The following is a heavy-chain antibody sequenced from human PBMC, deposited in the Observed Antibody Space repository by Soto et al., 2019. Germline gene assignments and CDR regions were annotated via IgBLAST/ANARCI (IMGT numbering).Heavy chain of an antibody. CDR3: ARLRYSSSWLAYYGMDV. CDR1: GYTFTSYG. D-gene: IGHD6-13*01. CDR2: ISAYNGNT. J-gene: IGHJ6*02. V-gene: IGHV1-18*04. Sequence: QVQLVQSGAEVKKPGASVKVSCKASGYTFTSYGISWVRQAPGQGLEGMGWISAYNGNTNYAQKLQGRVTMTTDTSTSTAYMELRSLRSDDTAVYYCARLRYSSSWLAYYGMDVWGQGTTVTVSS.